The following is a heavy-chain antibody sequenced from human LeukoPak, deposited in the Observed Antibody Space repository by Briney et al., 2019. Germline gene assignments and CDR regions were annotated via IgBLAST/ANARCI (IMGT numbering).Heavy chain of an antibody. CDR2: IYYSGST. D-gene: IGHD3-10*01. V-gene: IGHV4-39*07. Sequence: PSETLSLTCTVSGGSISSSSYYWGWIRQPPGKGLEWIGSIYYSGSTYYNPSLKSRVTISVDTSKNQFSLKLSSVTAADTAVYYCARARSYYYGSGSDYWGQGTLVTVSS. CDR3: ARARSYYYGSGSDY. CDR1: GGSISSSSYY. J-gene: IGHJ4*02.